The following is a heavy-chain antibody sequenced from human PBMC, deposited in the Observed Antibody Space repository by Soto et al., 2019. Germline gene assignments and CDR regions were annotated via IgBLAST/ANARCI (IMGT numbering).Heavy chain of an antibody. CDR1: GFTFSSYA. D-gene: IGHD6-13*01. CDR2: ISGSGGST. Sequence: GGSLRLSCAASGFTFSSYAMSWVRQAPGKGLEWVSAISGSGGSTYYADSVKGRFTISRDNSKNTLYLQMNSLRAEDTAVYYCAKDPGYSSSWDYYYYMDVWGKGTTVTVSS. CDR3: AKDPGYSSSWDYYYYMDV. J-gene: IGHJ6*03. V-gene: IGHV3-23*01.